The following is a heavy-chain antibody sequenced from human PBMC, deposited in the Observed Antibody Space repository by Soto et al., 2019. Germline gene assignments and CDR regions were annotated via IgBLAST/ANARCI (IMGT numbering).Heavy chain of an antibody. CDR2: IKPKTDRGPTT. V-gene: IGHV3-15*01. Sequence: GGSLRLSCAASGFVVTNAWLSWVRQAPGKGLAWVGRIKPKTDRGPTTEYAASVKGRFTLSKDDSTDMVYLQTNSLKIEDTAVYYCTTAGQWYFWTAYYCEHWGQGTPVTVSS. J-gene: IGHJ4*02. CDR3: TTAGQWYFWTAYYCEH. CDR1: GFVVTNAW. D-gene: IGHD3-3*01.